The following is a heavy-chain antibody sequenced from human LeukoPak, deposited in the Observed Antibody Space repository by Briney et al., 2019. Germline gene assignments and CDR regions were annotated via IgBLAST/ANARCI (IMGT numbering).Heavy chain of an antibody. D-gene: IGHD2-21*02. Sequence: GGSLRLSCAASGFTFRSYTVNWVRQAPGKGLEWVSSISSGSVYIYYADSMKGRFTISRDNAKNSLSLQLNSLRAEDTAVYYCAVLVGNCGGDCDPGYWGQGTLVTVSS. CDR2: ISSGSVYI. V-gene: IGHV3-21*01. CDR1: GFTFRSYT. J-gene: IGHJ4*02. CDR3: AVLVGNCGGDCDPGY.